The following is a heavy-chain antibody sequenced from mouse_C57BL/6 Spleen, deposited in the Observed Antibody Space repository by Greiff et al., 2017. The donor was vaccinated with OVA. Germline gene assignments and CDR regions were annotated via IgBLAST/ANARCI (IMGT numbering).Heavy chain of an antibody. CDR1: GFTFSNYW. J-gene: IGHJ1*03. V-gene: IGHV6-3*01. CDR3: TGRTVPWYFDV. D-gene: IGHD1-1*01. Sequence: EVKLMESGGGLVQPGGSMKLSCVASGFTFSNYWMNWVRQSPEKGLEWVAQIRLKSDNYATHYAESVKGRFTISRDDSKSSVYLQMNNLRAEDTGIYYCTGRTVPWYFDVWGTGTTVTVSS. CDR2: IRLKSDNYAT.